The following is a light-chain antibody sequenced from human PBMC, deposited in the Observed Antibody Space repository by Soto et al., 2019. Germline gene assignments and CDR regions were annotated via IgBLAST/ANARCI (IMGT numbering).Light chain of an antibody. CDR2: SAS. V-gene: IGKV1-12*01. CDR3: QQASSFPLT. J-gene: IGKJ4*01. Sequence: IQVTQSPSSVSASVGHRVTVTCRPSQPISSWLAWYQQKPGQPPNLLIYSASTLRSGVPSRFSGSESGTLFTLTITNLQPEDFATYYCQQASSFPLTFGGGTKVDIK. CDR1: QPISSW.